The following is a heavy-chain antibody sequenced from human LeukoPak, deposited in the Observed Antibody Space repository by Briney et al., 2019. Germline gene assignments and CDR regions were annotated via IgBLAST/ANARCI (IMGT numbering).Heavy chain of an antibody. CDR2: IDPSDSYT. CDR3: ARHLSDSIMVLVYYFDY. J-gene: IGHJ4*02. CDR1: GYSFSNYW. V-gene: IGHV5-10-1*01. Sequence: GESLKISCKGSGYSFSNYWISWVRQMPGKGLEWTGRIDPSDSYTNYSPSFQGHVTISADKSISTAYQQWSSLKASDSAIYYCARHLSDSIMVLVYYFDYWGQGTLVTVSS. D-gene: IGHD2-8*01.